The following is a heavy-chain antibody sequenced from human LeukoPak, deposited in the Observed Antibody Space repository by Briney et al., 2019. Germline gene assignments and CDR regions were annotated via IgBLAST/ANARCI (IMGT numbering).Heavy chain of an antibody. J-gene: IGHJ5*02. CDR3: ARGSNWFDP. CDR2: ISSSSDTI. V-gene: IGHV3-48*04. Sequence: GGSLRLSCAASGFTFRTYSMNWVRQAPGKGLEWVSYISSSSDTIFYADSVKGRFTISRDSAKNSLYLQMNSLRAEDTAVYYCARGSNWFDPWGQGTLVTVSS. CDR1: GFTFRTYS.